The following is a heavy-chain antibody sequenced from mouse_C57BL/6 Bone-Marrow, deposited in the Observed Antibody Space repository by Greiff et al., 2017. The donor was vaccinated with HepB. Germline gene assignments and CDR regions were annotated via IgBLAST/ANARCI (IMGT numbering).Heavy chain of an antibody. Sequence: VQLQQSGPGLVQPSQSLSITCTVSGFSLTSYGVHWVRQSPGKGLEWLGVIWSGGSTDYNAAFISRLSICKDNSKSQVFFNMNSLQANDNAIYNYAAPFAYWGQGTLVTVSA. CDR2: IWSGGST. V-gene: IGHV2-2*02. J-gene: IGHJ3*01. CDR3: AAPFAY. CDR1: GFSLTSYG.